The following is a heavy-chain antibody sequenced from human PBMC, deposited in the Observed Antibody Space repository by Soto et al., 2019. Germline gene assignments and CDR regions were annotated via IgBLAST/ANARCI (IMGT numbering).Heavy chain of an antibody. D-gene: IGHD6-13*01. V-gene: IGHV3-23*01. J-gene: IGHJ4*02. CDR1: GCTFSSYA. CDR2: ISGSGDST. CDR3: ARRGPGTYFDY. Sequence: EVQLLDSGGGWVQPGGALRLSCAASGCTFSSYAMNWVRQAPGKGLEWVSVISGSGDSTYYADSVKGRFTISRDNSKNTLYLQMNSLRTEDTAVYYCARRGPGTYFDYWGQGTLVTVSS.